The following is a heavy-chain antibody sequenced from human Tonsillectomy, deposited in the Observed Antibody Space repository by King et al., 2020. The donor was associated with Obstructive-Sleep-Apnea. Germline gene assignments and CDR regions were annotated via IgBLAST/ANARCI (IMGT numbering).Heavy chain of an antibody. Sequence: VQLQESGPGLVKPSGTLSLTCAVSGDSISSSNWWSWVRQPPGQGLEWIGEIYHSGSTNYNLSLESRGTISVDKSKNHFSLTLSSVTAADTAVYYCVREVLRDGYTGGAFDIWGQGTMVTVSS. V-gene: IGHV4-4*02. D-gene: IGHD5-24*01. J-gene: IGHJ3*02. CDR1: GDSISSSNW. CDR3: VREVLRDGYTGGAFDI. CDR2: IYHSGST.